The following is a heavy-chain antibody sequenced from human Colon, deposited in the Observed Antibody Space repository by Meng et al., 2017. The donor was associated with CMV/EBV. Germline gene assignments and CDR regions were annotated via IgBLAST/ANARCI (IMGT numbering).Heavy chain of an antibody. V-gene: IGHV3-49*04. D-gene: IGHD3-16*01. CDR3: ARGSYASSPIGMDV. CDR1: GITFGDYG. Sequence: GSLRLSCTGSGITFGDYGMNWVRQAPGKGLEWVGFVRSKAYGGTDYAASVKGRFSISRDDSKSIAYLQMNGLKIEDTAVYYCARGSYASSPIGMDVWGQGTTVTVSS. J-gene: IGHJ6*02. CDR2: VRSKAYGGT.